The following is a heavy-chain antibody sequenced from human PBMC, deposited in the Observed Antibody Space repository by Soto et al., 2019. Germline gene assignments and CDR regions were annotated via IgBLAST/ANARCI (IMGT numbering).Heavy chain of an antibody. D-gene: IGHD3-10*01. Sequence: VASVKVSCKASGYTFTSYAMHRVRQAPGQRLEWMGWINAGNGNTKYSQKFQGRVTITRDTSASTAYMELSSLRSEDTAVYYCARAGSMVRGLDYWGQGTLVTVSS. V-gene: IGHV1-3*01. CDR1: GYTFTSYA. CDR3: ARAGSMVRGLDY. J-gene: IGHJ4*02. CDR2: INAGNGNT.